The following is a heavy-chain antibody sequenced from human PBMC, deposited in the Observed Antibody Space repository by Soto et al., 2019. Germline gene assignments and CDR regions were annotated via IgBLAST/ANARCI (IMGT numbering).Heavy chain of an antibody. CDR2: VSGRGGST. V-gene: IGHV3-23*01. D-gene: IGHD4-17*01. J-gene: IGHJ6*01. Sequence: VQLLESGGGLVQPGGALRLACTASGFTFNHYAMSWVRQAPGKGLELVSAVSGRGGSTKYADSVKGRFIISRDNSNSTLYLQMDSLRGEDTAVYYCAKDSTVTTSLYFYYYGFDVWGQVTTVTVSS. CDR3: AKDSTVTTSLYFYYYGFDV. CDR1: GFTFNHYA.